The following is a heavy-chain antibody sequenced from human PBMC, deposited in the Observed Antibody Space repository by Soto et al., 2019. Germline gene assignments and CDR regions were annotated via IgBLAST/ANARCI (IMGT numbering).Heavy chain of an antibody. CDR1: GDSFSSYA. CDR2: IIPIFGTP. CDR3: ATGGNYNETSALAY. D-gene: IGHD3-22*01. Sequence: QVQLVQSVAEVKKPGSSVKVSCKASGDSFSSYAISWVRQAPGHGLEWMGRIIPIFGTPNYAQRVEGRVTITADESTSTANMELSSLRSDDTVVYYCATGGNYNETSALAYWGQGTLVTVSS. J-gene: IGHJ4*02. V-gene: IGHV1-69*01.